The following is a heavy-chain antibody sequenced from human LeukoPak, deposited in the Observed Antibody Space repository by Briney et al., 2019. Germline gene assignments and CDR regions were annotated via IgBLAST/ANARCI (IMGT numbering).Heavy chain of an antibody. CDR1: GYTFTGYY. V-gene: IGHV1-2*02. Sequence: ASVKVSCKPSGYTFTGYYLHWVRQAPGQALEWMGWMNLNTGATAYAQNFQGRVAMSRDTSIDTAYMDLSSLTSDDTAVYYCARDRVGSGWPRPWYFEFWGQATLVTVSS. D-gene: IGHD6-19*01. CDR2: MNLNTGAT. CDR3: ARDRVGSGWPRPWYFEF. J-gene: IGHJ4*02.